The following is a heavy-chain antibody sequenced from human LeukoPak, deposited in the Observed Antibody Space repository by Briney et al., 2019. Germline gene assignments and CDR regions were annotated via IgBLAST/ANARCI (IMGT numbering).Heavy chain of an antibody. Sequence: PGGSLRLSCAASGFTFSSYALNWVRQAPGKGLEWVCYISSSATTIYYADSVKGRFTISRDNGKNSLYLQMNSLRAEDTAVYYCAKEKWFGELLVFDYWGQGTLVTVSS. J-gene: IGHJ4*02. CDR2: ISSSATTI. D-gene: IGHD3-10*01. CDR1: GFTFSSYA. CDR3: AKEKWFGELLVFDY. V-gene: IGHV3-48*03.